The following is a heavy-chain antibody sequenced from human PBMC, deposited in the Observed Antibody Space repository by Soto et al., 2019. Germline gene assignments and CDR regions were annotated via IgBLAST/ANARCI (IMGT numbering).Heavy chain of an antibody. Sequence: SETLSLTCTVSGGSISSYYWSWIRQPPGKGLEWIGYIYYSGSTNYNPSLKSRVTISVDTSKNQFSLKLSSVTAADTAVYYCARRGGAAAGTAFDYWGQGTLVTVSS. J-gene: IGHJ4*02. D-gene: IGHD6-13*01. CDR3: ARRGGAAAGTAFDY. V-gene: IGHV4-59*01. CDR1: GGSISSYY. CDR2: IYYSGST.